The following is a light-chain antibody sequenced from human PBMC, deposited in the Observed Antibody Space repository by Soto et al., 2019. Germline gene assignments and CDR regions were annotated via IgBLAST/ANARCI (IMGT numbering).Light chain of an antibody. V-gene: IGLV2-11*01. J-gene: IGLJ1*01. CDR1: SSDVGGSNY. CDR2: DVS. Sequence: QSVLTQPRSVSGSPGQSVTISCTGPSSDVGGSNYVSWYQQHPGKAPKLMIYDVSGRPSGVSGVSDRFSGSKSGNTASLTISGLQAEDEADYYCSSFTSTSTYVFGTGTKVTVL. CDR3: SSFTSTSTYV.